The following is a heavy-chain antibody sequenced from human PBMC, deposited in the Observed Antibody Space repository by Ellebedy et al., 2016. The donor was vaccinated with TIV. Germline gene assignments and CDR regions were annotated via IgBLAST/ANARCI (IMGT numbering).Heavy chain of an antibody. CDR1: GFSLSTSGMY. V-gene: IGHV2-70*01. D-gene: IGHD3-22*01. CDR2: IDWDDDK. Sequence: SGPTLVKPTQTLTLPCTFSGFSLSTSGMYVSWIRQPPGKALEWLALIDWDDDKYYSTSLKTRLTISKDTSKNQVVLTMTNMDPVDTATYYCARYNYYDSSGYYSQWGQGTLVTVSS. J-gene: IGHJ4*02. CDR3: ARYNYYDSSGYYSQ.